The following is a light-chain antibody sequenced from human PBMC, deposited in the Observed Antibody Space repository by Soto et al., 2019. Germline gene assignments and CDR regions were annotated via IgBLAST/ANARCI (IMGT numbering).Light chain of an antibody. V-gene: IGKV1-5*01. CDR3: LQTTSFPWT. CDR1: QSISSW. CDR2: DAS. Sequence: DIQMTQSPSTLSASVGDRVTITCRASQSISSWLAWYQQKPGKAPNLLIYDASNLQSGVPSRFSGSGSGTDFTLMISSLQPEDCAIYWCLQTTSFPWTFGQGTKVEIK. J-gene: IGKJ1*01.